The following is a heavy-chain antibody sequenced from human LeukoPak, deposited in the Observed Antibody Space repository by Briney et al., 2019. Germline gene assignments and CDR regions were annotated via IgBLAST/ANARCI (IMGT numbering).Heavy chain of an antibody. CDR2: IYYSGST. J-gene: IGHJ4*02. D-gene: IGHD3-22*01. Sequence: PSETLSLTCAVSGYSISSGYYWGWIRQPPGKGLEWIGSIYYSGSTYYNPSLKSRVTISVDTSKNQFSLKLSSVTAADTAVYYCARDSGYYYLFDYWGQGTLVTVSS. V-gene: IGHV4-38-2*02. CDR1: GYSISSGYY. CDR3: ARDSGYYYLFDY.